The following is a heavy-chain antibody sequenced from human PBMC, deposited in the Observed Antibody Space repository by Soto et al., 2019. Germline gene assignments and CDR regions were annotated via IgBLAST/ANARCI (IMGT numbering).Heavy chain of an antibody. CDR2: INHNGLT. CDR3: ARERVVPAGPLYYFDY. D-gene: IGHD2-2*01. CDR1: GGSFSGYY. V-gene: IGHV4-34*01. Sequence: PSETLSLTCGVSGGSFSGYYWSWIRQAPGKGLEWIGEINHNGLTNYAPSLESRVAISVDMSRNQFSLKLTSVTAADTAVYYCARERVVPAGPLYYFDYWGQGTLVTVSS. J-gene: IGHJ4*02.